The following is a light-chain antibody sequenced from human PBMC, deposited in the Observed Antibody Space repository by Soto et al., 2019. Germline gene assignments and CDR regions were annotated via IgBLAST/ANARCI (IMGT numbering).Light chain of an antibody. J-gene: IGKJ4*01. CDR2: DAS. CDR3: QQFSSYPLT. Sequence: ETVMTQSPATLSVFPGERATLSCRASQSISSHLAWYQQKPGQAPRLLIYDASSRATGIPDRFSGGGSGTDFTLTISRLEPEDFAVYYCQQFSSYPLTFGGGTKVDIK. CDR1: QSISSH. V-gene: IGKV3-20*01.